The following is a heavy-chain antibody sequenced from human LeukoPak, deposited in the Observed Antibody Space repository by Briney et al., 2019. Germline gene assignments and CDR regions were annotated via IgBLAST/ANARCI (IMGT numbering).Heavy chain of an antibody. CDR3: ALVGGGYDYTGDDY. V-gene: IGHV3-11*04. CDR1: GFTFSDYY. D-gene: IGHD5-12*01. CDR2: ISSSGSII. Sequence: GGSLRLSCAASGFTFSDYYMSWLRQAPGKGLEWVSYISSSGSIIYYADSVKGRFTISRDNAKNSLYLQMNSLRAEDTAVYYCALVGGGYDYTGDDYWGQGTLVTVSS. J-gene: IGHJ4*02.